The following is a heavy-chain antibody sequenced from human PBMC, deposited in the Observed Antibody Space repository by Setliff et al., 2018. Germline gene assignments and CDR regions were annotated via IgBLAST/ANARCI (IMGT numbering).Heavy chain of an antibody. Sequence: PSETLSLTCAVYGGSFNGYYWSWIRQPPGKGLEWIGEINQSGSTNYNPSLKSRVTMSVDASKKQFSLKLTSVTAADTAVYYCAIFIVGLDAFDTWGQGTMVTVSS. CDR2: INQSGST. J-gene: IGHJ3*02. D-gene: IGHD1-26*01. CDR1: GGSFNGYY. CDR3: AIFIVGLDAFDT. V-gene: IGHV4-34*01.